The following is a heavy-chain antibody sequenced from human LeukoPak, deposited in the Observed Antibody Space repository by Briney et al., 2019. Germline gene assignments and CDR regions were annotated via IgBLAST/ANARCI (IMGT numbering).Heavy chain of an antibody. CDR3: ARLGYSNSHSYFDF. Sequence: SETLSLTCTVSGGSISSYYWGWIRQPPGKGLEWIGSIYYSGGTYYNPSLKSRVTISVDTSKNQFSLRLSSVTAADTAVYYCARLGYSNSHSYFDFWGQGTLVTVSS. J-gene: IGHJ4*02. D-gene: IGHD4-11*01. CDR1: GGSISSYY. V-gene: IGHV4-39*01. CDR2: IYYSGGT.